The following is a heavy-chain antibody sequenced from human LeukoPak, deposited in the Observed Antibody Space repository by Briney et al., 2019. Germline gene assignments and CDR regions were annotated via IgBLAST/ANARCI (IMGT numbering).Heavy chain of an antibody. CDR1: AHTRTAEY. Sequence: SVNVCCKTSAHTRTAEYIHRVPRAPLQVLKCRGGTNPNSGGRNYAQKFQGRVTMTRDRSISTAYMELSRLGSDDTDVYYCARAVVIQTNDAFDIWGQGTMVTVSS. V-gene: IGHV1-2*02. CDR3: ARAVVIQTNDAFDI. CDR2: TNPNSGGR. J-gene: IGHJ3*02. D-gene: IGHD3-22*01.